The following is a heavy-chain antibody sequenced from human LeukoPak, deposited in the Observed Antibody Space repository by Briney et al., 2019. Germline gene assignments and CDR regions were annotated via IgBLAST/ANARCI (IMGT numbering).Heavy chain of an antibody. CDR1: GFTFSGYA. Sequence: GGSLRLSCAASGFTFSGYAMTWVRRAPGKGLEWVSGVGGSDGSTFYADSVKGRFTISRDNSKNTLYLQMNSLRVEDTAVYYCAKVGGGRIAAAGSHYWGQGTLVTVSS. CDR2: VGGSDGST. V-gene: IGHV3-23*01. J-gene: IGHJ4*02. D-gene: IGHD6-13*01. CDR3: AKVGGGRIAAAGSHY.